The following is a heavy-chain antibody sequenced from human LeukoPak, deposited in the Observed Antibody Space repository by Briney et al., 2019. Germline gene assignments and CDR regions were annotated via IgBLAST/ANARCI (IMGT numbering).Heavy chain of an antibody. CDR3: ARVSFHYHSGNYGWYFDS. V-gene: IGHV4-59*11. D-gene: IGHD3-10*01. Sequence: SETLSLTCTVSGGSISGQYWSLIRQPPGKGLEWIGYIYYTGITKYNPSLKSRVTISVDTSKNQFSLKLTSVTAADTAVYYCARVSFHYHSGNYGWYFDSWGQGTLVTVSS. J-gene: IGHJ4*02. CDR1: GGSISGQY. CDR2: IYYTGIT.